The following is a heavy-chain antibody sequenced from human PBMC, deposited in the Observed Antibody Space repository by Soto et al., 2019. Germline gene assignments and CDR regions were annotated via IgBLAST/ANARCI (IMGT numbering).Heavy chain of an antibody. J-gene: IGHJ4*02. V-gene: IGHV3-74*01. CDR2: INTDGSSS. CDR3: VRGSNEWIGVDY. D-gene: IGHD2-21*01. Sequence: EVQLVESGGGLVQPGGTLRLSCEVSGFIFSSYWMHWVRQSPGKGLVWVSRINTDGSSSTYADSVEGRFTISSDNAKNTLYLHIDSLRDEDSAVYCCVRGSNEWIGVDYLGEGTMATVSS. CDR1: GFIFSSYW.